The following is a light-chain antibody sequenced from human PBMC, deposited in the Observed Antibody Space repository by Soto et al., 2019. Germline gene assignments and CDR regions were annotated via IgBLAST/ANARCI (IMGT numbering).Light chain of an antibody. J-gene: IGKJ1*01. V-gene: IGKV1-39*01. CDR1: QSISSY. Sequence: DIQLTQSPSSLSASVGDRLTITCRASQSISSYLNWYRQTPGKAPKVLIFAASNLQSGVPSRFSGSGSDTDFTLTITSLQPEDFATYYCQQSFTTPRTFGQGTRVEIK. CDR3: QQSFTTPRT. CDR2: AAS.